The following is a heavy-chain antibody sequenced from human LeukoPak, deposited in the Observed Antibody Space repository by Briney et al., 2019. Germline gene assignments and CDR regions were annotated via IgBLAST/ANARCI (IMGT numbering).Heavy chain of an antibody. J-gene: IGHJ5*02. CDR3: ARQYRIAVAARWFDP. V-gene: IGHV1-2*02. Sequence: AASVKVSCKVSGYTLTELSMHWVRQAPGKGLEWMGWINPNSGGTNYAQKFQGRVTMTRDTSISTAYMELSRLRSDDTAVYYCARQYRIAVAARWFDPWGQGTLVTVSS. CDR1: GYTLTELS. CDR2: INPNSGGT. D-gene: IGHD6-19*01.